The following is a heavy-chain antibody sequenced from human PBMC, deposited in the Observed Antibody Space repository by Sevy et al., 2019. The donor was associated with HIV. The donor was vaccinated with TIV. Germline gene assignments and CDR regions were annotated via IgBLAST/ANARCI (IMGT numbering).Heavy chain of an antibody. D-gene: IGHD3-22*01. J-gene: IGHJ4*02. CDR2: IIPILGIA. Sequence: ASVKVSCKASGGTFSSYAISWVRQAPGQGLEWMGRIIPILGIANYAQKFQGRVTITADKSTSTAYMELSSLRPEDTAVYYCARDGTRYYYDSSGYYIFDYWGQGTLVTVSS. CDR3: ARDGTRYYYDSSGYYIFDY. CDR1: GGTFSSYA. V-gene: IGHV1-69*04.